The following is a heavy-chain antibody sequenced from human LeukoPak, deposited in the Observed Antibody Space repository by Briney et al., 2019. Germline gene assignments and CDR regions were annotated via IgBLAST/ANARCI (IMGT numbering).Heavy chain of an antibody. CDR1: GYTFTSHY. V-gene: IGHV1-46*01. J-gene: IGHJ4*02. CDR3: ARRRGALLWFGESTPNFDY. Sequence: ASVKVSCKTSGYTFTSHYMHWVRQAPGQGLEWMGVINPSDHFTRYAQKFQGRVTMTRDLSTSTAYMELSSLRSEDTAVYYCARRRGALLWFGESTPNFDYWGQGTLVTVSS. D-gene: IGHD3-10*01. CDR2: INPSDHFT.